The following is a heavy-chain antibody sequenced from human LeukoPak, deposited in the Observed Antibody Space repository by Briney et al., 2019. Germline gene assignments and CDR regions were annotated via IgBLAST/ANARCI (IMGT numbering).Heavy chain of an antibody. Sequence: GRSLRLSCAASGFTFSSYGMHWVRQAPGKGLEWVAVISYDGSNKYYADSVKGRFTISRDNSKNTLYLQMNSLRAEDTAVYYCAKDEVGYSTLPFVDYWGQGTLVTVSS. CDR1: GFTFSSYG. CDR3: AKDEVGYSTLPFVDY. J-gene: IGHJ4*02. CDR2: ISYDGSNK. V-gene: IGHV3-30*18. D-gene: IGHD6-13*01.